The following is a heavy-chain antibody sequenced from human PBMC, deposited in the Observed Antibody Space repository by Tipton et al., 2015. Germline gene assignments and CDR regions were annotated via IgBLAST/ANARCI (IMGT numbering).Heavy chain of an antibody. CDR1: GGSVSSGHYY. CDR3: ARENFGDYYHSSGVLDV. Sequence: TLSLTCTVSGGSVSSGHYYWTWIRQHPGKGLEWIGYIFTSGSTYYNPSLKSRVSISLDASKNQFSLKLNSVTAADTAVYYCARENFGDYYHSSGVLDVWGQGTTVTVFS. D-gene: IGHD3-10*01. J-gene: IGHJ6*02. V-gene: IGHV4-31*03. CDR2: IFTSGST.